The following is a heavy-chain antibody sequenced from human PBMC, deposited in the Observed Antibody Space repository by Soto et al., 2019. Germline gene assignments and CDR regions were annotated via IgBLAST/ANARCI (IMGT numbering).Heavy chain of an antibody. D-gene: IGHD1-26*01. CDR2: IDGSGGSNR. CDR3: AKEPDVICGSYTLFDP. J-gene: IGHJ5*02. Sequence: GGSLRLSCAASGFTFSSYAMSWVRQAPGKGLEWVSGIDGSGGSNRYYAVSVKGRFTISRDNSRSTLYLQMNSLRAEDTAVYYCAKEPDVICGSYTLFDPWGQGTLVTVSS. CDR1: GFTFSSYA. V-gene: IGHV3-23*01.